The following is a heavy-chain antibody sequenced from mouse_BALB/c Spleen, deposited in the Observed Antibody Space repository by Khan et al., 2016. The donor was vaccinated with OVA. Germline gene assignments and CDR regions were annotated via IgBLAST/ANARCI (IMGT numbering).Heavy chain of an antibody. CDR1: GFSLTSCG. D-gene: IGHD2-2*01. Sequence: QVQLKQSGPGLVAPSQSLSIPCSVSGFSLTSCGVAWVRQPPGKGLEWLGVLWGDGSTNYHSALISRLSISKDNSKSQVFLKLNSLQTDDTAMYYCAKLRGGYDDGPMDYWGQGTSVTVAS. CDR2: LWGDGST. CDR3: AKLRGGYDDGPMDY. V-gene: IGHV2-3*01. J-gene: IGHJ4*01.